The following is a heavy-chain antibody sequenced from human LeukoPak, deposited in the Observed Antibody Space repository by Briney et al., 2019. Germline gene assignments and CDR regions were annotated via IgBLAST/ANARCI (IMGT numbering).Heavy chain of an antibody. J-gene: IGHJ4*02. CDR3: ARADHGDSIDY. Sequence: PSETLSLTCTVSGVSITSYYRSWIRQPPGKGLDWIGYIYYSWSTNYNPSLKSRVIISLDTSRNQLSLVLTSVTAADTAVYYCARADHGDSIDYWGQGTLVTVSS. CDR1: GVSITSYY. V-gene: IGHV4-59*01. D-gene: IGHD4-17*01. CDR2: IYYSWST.